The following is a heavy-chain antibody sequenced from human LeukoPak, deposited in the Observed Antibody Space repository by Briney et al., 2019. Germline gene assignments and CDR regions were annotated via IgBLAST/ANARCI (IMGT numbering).Heavy chain of an antibody. CDR3: ARKGYCSSATCYGIDY. Sequence: GGSLRLSCAASGFTFDDYGMSWVRQAPGKGLEWVSSMTRNGIMTGYADSVKGRFTISRDNAKNSLYLQMNNLRVEDTAFYYCARKGYCSSATCYGIDYWGQGTLVTVSS. D-gene: IGHD2-2*01. CDR2: MTRNGIMT. CDR1: GFTFDDYG. V-gene: IGHV3-20*04. J-gene: IGHJ4*02.